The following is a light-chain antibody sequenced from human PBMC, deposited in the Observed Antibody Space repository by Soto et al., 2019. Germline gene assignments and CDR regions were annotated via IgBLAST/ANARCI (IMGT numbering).Light chain of an antibody. CDR2: GAS. CDR1: QSVRSDY. CDR3: QQFDGSSYT. V-gene: IGKV3-20*01. J-gene: IGKJ2*01. Sequence: DIVLTQSPGTLSLSPGERATLSCRASQSVRSDYLAWYQQKPGQTPRLLVYGASNRATGIPDRFSASGSGTVLTLTMTRLEPEDFAVYYCQQFDGSSYTFGQGSKLEIK.